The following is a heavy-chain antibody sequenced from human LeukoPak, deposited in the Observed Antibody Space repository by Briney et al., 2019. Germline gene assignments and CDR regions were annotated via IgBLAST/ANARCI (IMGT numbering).Heavy chain of an antibody. CDR3: ARVLGYCSSTSCFMAYFDY. CDR1: GGSISSSSYY. Sequence: SETLSLTCTVSGGSISSSSYYWGWIRQPPGKGLEWIGSIYYSGSTYYNPSLKSRVTISVDTSKNQFSLKLSSVTAADTAVYYCARVLGYCSSTSCFMAYFDYWGQGTLVTVSS. V-gene: IGHV4-39*07. J-gene: IGHJ4*02. D-gene: IGHD2-2*01. CDR2: IYYSGST.